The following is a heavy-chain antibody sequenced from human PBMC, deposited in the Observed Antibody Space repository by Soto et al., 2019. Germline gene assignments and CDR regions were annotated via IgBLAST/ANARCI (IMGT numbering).Heavy chain of an antibody. V-gene: IGHV3-30-3*01. CDR2: ISYDGTNK. J-gene: IGHJ5*01. D-gene: IGHD7-27*01. Sequence: QVQLVESGGGVVQPGRSLRLSCAASGFSFSISPMHWVRQAPGKGPEWVALISYDGTNKFYADSVKGRFTISRDNSKSTLYLQVDSLRPEDAAVYYCARDTKTSGVQNWAFNDFDSWGQGTLVTVSS. CDR1: GFSFSISP. CDR3: ARDTKTSGVQNWAFNDFDS.